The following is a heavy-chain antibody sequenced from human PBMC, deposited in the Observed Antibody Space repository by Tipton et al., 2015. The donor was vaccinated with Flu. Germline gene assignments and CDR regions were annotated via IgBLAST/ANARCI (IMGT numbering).Heavy chain of an antibody. V-gene: IGHV3-48*03. CDR3: ARGHGYRLLYGMDV. CDR1: GFTFSSYE. Sequence: SLRLSCAASGFTFSSYEMNWVRQAPGKGLEWVSYISSSSTTIYYADSVKGRFTISRDNTKNSLYLQMKSLRDEDTAVYYCARGHGYRLLYGMDVWGQGTAVTVSS. D-gene: IGHD1-1*01. J-gene: IGHJ6*02. CDR2: ISSSSTTI.